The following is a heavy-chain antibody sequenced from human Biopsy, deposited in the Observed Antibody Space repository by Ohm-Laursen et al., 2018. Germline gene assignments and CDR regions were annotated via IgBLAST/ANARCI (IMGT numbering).Heavy chain of an antibody. Sequence: ASVKVSCKVSGYAVTEFSMHWVRQAPGKGLEWMGGFAPENGKTIYAQKFQGRVTMTEDISTDTAYMELSSLRSEDTAVYYCAADINVWNVNYWGQGTQVTVSS. V-gene: IGHV1-24*01. J-gene: IGHJ4*02. D-gene: IGHD1-1*01. CDR3: AADINVWNVNY. CDR1: GYAVTEFS. CDR2: FAPENGKT.